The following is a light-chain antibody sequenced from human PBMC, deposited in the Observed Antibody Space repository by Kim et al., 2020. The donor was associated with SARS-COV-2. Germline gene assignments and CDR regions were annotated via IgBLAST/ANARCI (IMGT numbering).Light chain of an antibody. V-gene: IGLV2-11*01. Sequence: GQAVTMSCAGTRSDGGGYNYVSWNRQHPGKAPKLMIYDVSKRPSGVPDRFSGSKCGNTASLTISGLQAEDEADYYCCSYAGSYTFVFGTGTKVTVL. CDR1: RSDGGGYNY. CDR2: DVS. CDR3: CSYAGSYTFV. J-gene: IGLJ1*01.